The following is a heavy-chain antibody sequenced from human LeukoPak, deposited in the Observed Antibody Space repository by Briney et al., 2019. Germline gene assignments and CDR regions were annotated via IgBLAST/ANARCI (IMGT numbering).Heavy chain of an antibody. V-gene: IGHV4-39*02. CDR2: IYYSGST. D-gene: IGHD3-3*01. J-gene: IGHJ4*02. Sequence: SETLSLTCTVSGGSISGSTYFWGWIRQSPGKGLEWIGSIYYSGSTYYNPSLKSRVTISVDTSKNQFSLKLSSVTAADTAVYYCARDRTIFGVADFDYWGQGTLVTVSS. CDR3: ARDRTIFGVADFDY. CDR1: GGSISGSTYF.